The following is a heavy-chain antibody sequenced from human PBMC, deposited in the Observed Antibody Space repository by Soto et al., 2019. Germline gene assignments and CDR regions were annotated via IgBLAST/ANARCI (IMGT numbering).Heavy chain of an antibody. CDR3: ARGDSFTSSWYWFDS. CDR1: GYTFITYE. CDR2: MNPRSGNT. V-gene: IGHV1-8*01. J-gene: IGHJ5*01. D-gene: IGHD6-13*01. Sequence: QVQLVQSGAEVQKPGASVKVSCKTSGYTFITYEITWVRQATGQGLEWMGWMNPRSGNTGYAQKFQGRVAMTRNTSIDTAYMELTNLTSEDTAVYYCARGDSFTSSWYWFDSWGQGTLVTVSS.